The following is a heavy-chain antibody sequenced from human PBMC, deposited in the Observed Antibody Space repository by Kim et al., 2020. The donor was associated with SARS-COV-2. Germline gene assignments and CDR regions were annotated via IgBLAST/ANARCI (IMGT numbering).Heavy chain of an antibody. CDR3: AREGGHSSGWYLGAFDI. V-gene: IGHV3-33*01. J-gene: IGHJ3*02. Sequence: GGSLRLSCAASGFTFSSYGMHWVRQAPGKGLEWVAVIWYDGSNKYYADSVKGRFTISRDNSKNTLYLQMNSLRAEDTAVYYCAREGGHSSGWYLGAFDIWGQGTMVTVSS. D-gene: IGHD6-19*01. CDR2: IWYDGSNK. CDR1: GFTFSSYG.